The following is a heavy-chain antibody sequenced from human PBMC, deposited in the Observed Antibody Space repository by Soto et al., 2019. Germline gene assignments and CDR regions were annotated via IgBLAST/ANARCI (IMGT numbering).Heavy chain of an antibody. CDR3: ARDTTPSL. CDR2: ISAYNGNT. CDR1: GYTFTSYG. V-gene: IGHV1-18*01. D-gene: IGHD1-1*01. Sequence: GASVKVSCKASGYTFTSYGISWVRQAPGQGLEWMGWISAYNGNTNYAQNFQGRVTMTTDTSTSTAYMELRSLTAADTAMYYCARDTTPSLWGQGTLVTVSS. J-gene: IGHJ4*02.